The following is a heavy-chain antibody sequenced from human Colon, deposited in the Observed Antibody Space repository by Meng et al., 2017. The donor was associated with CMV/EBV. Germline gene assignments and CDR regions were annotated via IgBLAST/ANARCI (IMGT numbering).Heavy chain of an antibody. Sequence: SETLSLTCTVSGGSISPYYWSWIRQPPGKGLEWLGYIFHGGTTNYNSSLKSRLTISVDTSKNQVFLELRSVTAADTAVYYCARSRQYNSYGMDVWGQGTTVTVSS. J-gene: IGHJ6*02. CDR3: ARSRQYNSYGMDV. CDR1: GGSISPYY. D-gene: IGHD4-11*01. V-gene: IGHV4-59*01. CDR2: IFHGGTT.